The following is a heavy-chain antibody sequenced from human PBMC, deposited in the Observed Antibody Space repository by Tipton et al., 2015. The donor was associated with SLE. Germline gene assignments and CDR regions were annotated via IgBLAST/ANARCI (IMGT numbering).Heavy chain of an antibody. Sequence: TLSLTCTVSGGSISSYYWRWIRRPPGKGLEWIGYIYYSGSTNYNPSLKRRVTISVDTSKNQFSLKLSSVTAADTAVYYCARESSWDPLFDYWGQGTLVTVSS. V-gene: IGHV4-59*01. CDR1: GGSISSYY. CDR3: ARESSWDPLFDY. J-gene: IGHJ4*02. D-gene: IGHD6-13*01. CDR2: IYYSGST.